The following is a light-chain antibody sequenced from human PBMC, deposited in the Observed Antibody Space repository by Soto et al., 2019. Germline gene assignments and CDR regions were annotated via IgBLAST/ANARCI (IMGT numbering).Light chain of an antibody. CDR2: QNT. Sequence: SSELTQPPSVSVSPGQTASITCSGDKLGNKYASWYQQKPGQSPVLVIYQNTKRPSGIPERFSGSNSGNTATLTISGTQAMDEADYYCQAWDSSTVVFGGGTKLTVL. J-gene: IGLJ2*01. CDR1: KLGNKY. V-gene: IGLV3-1*01. CDR3: QAWDSSTVV.